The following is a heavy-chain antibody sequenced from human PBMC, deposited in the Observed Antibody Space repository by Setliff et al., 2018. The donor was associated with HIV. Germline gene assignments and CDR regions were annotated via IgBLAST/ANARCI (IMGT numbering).Heavy chain of an antibody. CDR1: GASIGSVDYY. CDR2: IYYSGST. J-gene: IGHJ6*02. Sequence: SETLSLTCTVSGASIGSVDYYWSWIRQPPGKGLEWIGYIYYSGSTSYNPSLKSRVTISADTSKNQFSLELGSVTAADMAVYYCARVDGYNLRSAWNMDVWGQGTTVTVSS. D-gene: IGHD5-12*01. V-gene: IGHV4-30-4*02. CDR3: ARVDGYNLRSAWNMDV.